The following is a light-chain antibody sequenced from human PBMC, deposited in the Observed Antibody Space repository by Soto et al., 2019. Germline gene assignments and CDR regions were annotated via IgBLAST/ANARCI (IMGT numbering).Light chain of an antibody. Sequence: DIQMTQSPSTLSASVGDRVTITCRASQSISSWLAWYQQKPGKAPKLLIEDASSLESGVPSRFSGYGSMTKFTLTISALYSGDFATYYCQQYNSYPYSFGQGTKLEIK. J-gene: IGKJ2*01. CDR2: DAS. CDR1: QSISSW. V-gene: IGKV1-5*01. CDR3: QQYNSYPYS.